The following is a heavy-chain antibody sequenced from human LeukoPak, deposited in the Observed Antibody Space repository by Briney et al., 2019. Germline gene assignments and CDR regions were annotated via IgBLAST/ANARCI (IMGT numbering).Heavy chain of an antibody. D-gene: IGHD3-3*01. CDR2: ISGSGGST. V-gene: IGHV3-23*01. Sequence: PGGSLRLSCAASGFTFSSYAMSWVRQAPGKGLEWVSAISGSGGSTYYANSVKGRFTISRDNSKNTLYLQMNSLRAEDTAVYYCAKTYDFWSGYPEDYWGQGTLVTVSS. CDR1: GFTFSSYA. J-gene: IGHJ4*02. CDR3: AKTYDFWSGYPEDY.